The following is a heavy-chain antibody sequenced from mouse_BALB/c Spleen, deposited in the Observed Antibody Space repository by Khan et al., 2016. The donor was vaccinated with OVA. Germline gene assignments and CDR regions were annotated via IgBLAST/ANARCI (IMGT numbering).Heavy chain of an antibody. D-gene: IGHD2-3*01. V-gene: IGHV5-17*02. CDR1: GFTLSSFG. CDR2: ISSGGNTI. J-gene: IGHJ4*01. Sequence: EVELVESGGGLVQPGGSRKLSCAASGFTLSSFGMYWVRQAPEKGLEWVAYISSGGNTINYADTVKGRFTISRDNSQNTLFLQMTSLRSEDTAMYYCTRRWSYDGYCGGAMDYWGQGTSVTVSS. CDR3: TRRWSYDGYCGGAMDY.